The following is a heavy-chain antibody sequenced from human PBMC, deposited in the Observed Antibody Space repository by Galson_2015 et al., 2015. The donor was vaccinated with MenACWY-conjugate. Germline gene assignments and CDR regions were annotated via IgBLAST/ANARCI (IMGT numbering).Heavy chain of an antibody. CDR2: IRGDGSEK. CDR3: ARTTDYCDSSGYYGDFDY. D-gene: IGHD3-22*01. CDR1: EFIFSDYW. V-gene: IGHV3-7*03. Sequence: SLRLSCAASEFIFSDYWMSWVRQAPGKGLEWVANIRGDGSEKFYVDSVKGRFTISRDNAKNSLYLQLNSLRAEDTAVYYCARTTDYCDSSGYYGDFDYWGQGTLVTVSS. J-gene: IGHJ4*02.